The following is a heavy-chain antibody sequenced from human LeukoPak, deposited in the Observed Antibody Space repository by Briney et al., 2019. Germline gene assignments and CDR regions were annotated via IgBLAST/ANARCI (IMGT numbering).Heavy chain of an antibody. CDR3: ARVGDGYNSDY. CDR1: GGSINSVY. D-gene: IGHD5-24*01. J-gene: IGHJ4*02. V-gene: IGHV4-59*10. CDR2: IYSSGST. Sequence: SETLSLTRAVSGGSINSVYWRWIPQPAGKGQEWIGRIYSSGSTNFNPSLKSRVTMSVDKSKNQFSLRLGSVTAADTAVYYCARVGDGYNSDYWGQGTLVSVSS.